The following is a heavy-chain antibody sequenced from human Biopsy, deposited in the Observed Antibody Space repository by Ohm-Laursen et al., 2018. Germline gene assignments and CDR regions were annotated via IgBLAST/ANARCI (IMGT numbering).Heavy chain of an antibody. CDR2: IRSKAKSYAT. J-gene: IGHJ4*02. Sequence: SLRLSCAASGFTFSASAVHWVRQASGKGLEWVGRIRSKAKSYATAYAASVTGRFTISRDISKNTTYLQMNSLKTEETAVYYCTLEGAGFDNWGQGTLVTVSS. CDR3: TLEGAGFDN. CDR1: GFTFSASA. V-gene: IGHV3-73*01. D-gene: IGHD3-10*01.